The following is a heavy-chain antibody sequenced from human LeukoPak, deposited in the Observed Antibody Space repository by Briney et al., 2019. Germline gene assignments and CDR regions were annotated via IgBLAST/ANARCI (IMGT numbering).Heavy chain of an antibody. CDR1: GFTFSNYG. CDR2: ISGSGGST. CDR3: AKDQGWFGDYFYY. V-gene: IGHV3-23*01. J-gene: IGHJ4*01. Sequence: GGSLRLSCAASGFTFSNYGMSWVRQAPGKGLEWVSAISGSGGSTYYADSVKGRFTISRDNSKNTLYLQMNSLRAEDTAVYYCAKDQGWFGDYFYYWGQGTLVTVSS. D-gene: IGHD3-10*01.